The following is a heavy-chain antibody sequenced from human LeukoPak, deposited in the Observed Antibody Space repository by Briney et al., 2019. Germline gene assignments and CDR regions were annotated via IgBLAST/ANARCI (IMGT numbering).Heavy chain of an antibody. CDR2: IYTSGNT. Sequence: SETLSLTCTVSGGSISSCYWSWVRQPAGQGLGWIGRIYTSGNTNYNPSLKGRVTMSVDTSKNQFSLNLSSVTAADTAVYYCARGRGSSWYYFDYWGQGTLVTVSS. V-gene: IGHV4-4*07. J-gene: IGHJ4*02. CDR1: GGSISSCY. D-gene: IGHD6-13*01. CDR3: ARGRGSSWYYFDY.